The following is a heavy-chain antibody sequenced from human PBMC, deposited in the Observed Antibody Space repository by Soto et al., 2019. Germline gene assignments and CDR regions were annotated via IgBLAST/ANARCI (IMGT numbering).Heavy chain of an antibody. CDR3: ARDSSRGTAAGTRVLQPTEFDY. V-gene: IGHV3-48*02. CDR2: ISSSSSTI. D-gene: IGHD6-13*01. CDR1: GFTFSSYS. Sequence: GGSLRLSCAASGFTFSSYSMNWVRQAPGKGLEWVSYISSSSSTIYYADSVKGRFTISRDNAKNSLYLQMNSLRDEDTAVYYCARDSSRGTAAGTRVLQPTEFDYWGQGTLVTVSS. J-gene: IGHJ4*02.